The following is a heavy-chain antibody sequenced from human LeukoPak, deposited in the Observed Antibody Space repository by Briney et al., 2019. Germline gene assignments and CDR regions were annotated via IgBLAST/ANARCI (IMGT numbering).Heavy chain of an antibody. CDR3: AKDSCSSSSCFWDY. J-gene: IGHJ4*02. D-gene: IGHD2-2*01. CDR2: LSGSGGST. V-gene: IGHV3-23*01. CDR1: GFTFSTYA. Sequence: PGGSLRLSCAASGFTFSTYAMTWVRQAPGKGLEWVSALSGSGGSTYYADSVKGRFTISRDNSKNTLYLQMKSLRAEDTAIYYCAKDSCSSSSCFWDYWGQGTLVTVSS.